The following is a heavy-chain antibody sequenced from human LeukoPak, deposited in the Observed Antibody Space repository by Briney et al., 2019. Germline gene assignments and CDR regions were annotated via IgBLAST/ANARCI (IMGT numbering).Heavy chain of an antibody. D-gene: IGHD3-22*01. J-gene: IGHJ4*02. Sequence: PGGSLRLSCAASGFTFSSYAMSWVRQAPGKGLEWVSAISGSGGSTYYADSVKGRFTISRDNSKNTLYLQMNSLRAEDTAVYYCARPTYYYDSSGSRNYYFDYWGQGTLVTVSS. CDR2: ISGSGGST. V-gene: IGHV3-23*01. CDR1: GFTFSSYA. CDR3: ARPTYYYDSSGSRNYYFDY.